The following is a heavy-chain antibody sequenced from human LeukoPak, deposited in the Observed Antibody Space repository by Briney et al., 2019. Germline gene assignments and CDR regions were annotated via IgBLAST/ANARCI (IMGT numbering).Heavy chain of an antibody. CDR2: ISYDGSNK. D-gene: IGHD2-15*01. V-gene: IGHV3-30-3*01. CDR1: GFTFSSYA. Sequence: GGSLRLSCAASGFTFSSYAMHWVRRAPGKGLEWVAVISYDGSNKYYADSVKGRFTISRDNSKNTLYLQMNSLRAEDTAVYYCARVKCSGGSCYSYYYYGMDVWGQGTTVTVSS. CDR3: ARVKCSGGSCYSYYYYGMDV. J-gene: IGHJ6*02.